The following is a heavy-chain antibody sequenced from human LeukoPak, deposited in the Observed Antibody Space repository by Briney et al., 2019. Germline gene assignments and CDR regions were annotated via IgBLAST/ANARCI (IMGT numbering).Heavy chain of an antibody. CDR1: GFTLRSHG. J-gene: IGHJ4*02. CDR2: HDGSNK. V-gene: IGHV3-33*01. D-gene: IGHD3-22*01. Sequence: GGSLRLSCTASGFTLRSHGMHWVRQAPGKGLEWEAHDGSNKYFAESVKGRFTISRDNSKNTLYLQMNSLRAVDTAVYYCARDWQWLLDYWGQGTLVTVSS. CDR3: ARDWQWLLDY.